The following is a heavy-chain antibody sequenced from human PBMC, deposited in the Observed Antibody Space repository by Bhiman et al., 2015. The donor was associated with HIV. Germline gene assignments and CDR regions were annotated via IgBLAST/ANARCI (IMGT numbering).Heavy chain of an antibody. CDR2: IKQDGSEK. CDR3: AKDRRYYGSGSSDINY. D-gene: IGHD3-10*01. Sequence: EVQLMESGGGVVQPGGSLRLSCAASGFTFSSYWMSWVRQAPGKGLEWVANIKQDGSEKYYVDSVRGRFTISRDNAKNSLYLQMNSLRAEDTAVYYCAKDRRYYGSGSSDINYWGQGTLGHRLL. J-gene: IGHJ4*02. V-gene: IGHV3-7*01. CDR1: GFTFSSYW.